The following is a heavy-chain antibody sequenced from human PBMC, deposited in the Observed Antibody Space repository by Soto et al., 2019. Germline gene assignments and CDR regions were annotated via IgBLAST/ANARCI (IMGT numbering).Heavy chain of an antibody. CDR2: ISGSGGTT. V-gene: IGHV3-23*01. CDR1: GFTFSRCA. D-gene: IGHD3-16*01. Sequence: GGSLRLSCAASGFTFSRCAMNWVRQPPGKGLEWVSGISGSGGTTYYADSVKDRFTISRDNSKNTLYLQINSLRGDDTALYYCAKKGGTIPYYYYMDVWGKGTTVTVSS. CDR3: AKKGGTIPYYYYMDV. J-gene: IGHJ6*03.